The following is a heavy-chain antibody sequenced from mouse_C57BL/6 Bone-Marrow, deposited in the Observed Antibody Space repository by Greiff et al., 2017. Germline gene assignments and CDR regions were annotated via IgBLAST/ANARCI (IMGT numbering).Heavy chain of an antibody. J-gene: IGHJ3*01. Sequence: EVQLQQSGTVLARPGASVKMSCKTSGYTFTSYWMHWVKQRPGQGLEWIGAIYPGNSDNSYNQKFKGKAKLTAVTSASTAYMELSSLTNEDSAVYYCTREWGWLLFFAYWGQGTLVTVSA. CDR3: TREWGWLLFFAY. CDR2: IYPGNSDN. D-gene: IGHD2-3*01. V-gene: IGHV1-5*01. CDR1: GYTFTSYW.